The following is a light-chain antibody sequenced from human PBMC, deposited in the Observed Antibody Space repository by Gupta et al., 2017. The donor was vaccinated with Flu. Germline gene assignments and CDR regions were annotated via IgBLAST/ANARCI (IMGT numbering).Light chain of an antibody. CDR1: SSDVGGNKY. CDR3: GSYAGSNNWV. J-gene: IGLJ3*02. V-gene: IGLV2-8*01. CDR2: ELS. Sequence: SVTISTTGTSSDVGGNKYVSWYPPHPAQTHNLMVFELSCRPAGVPGRFSDSKSGNTASLTVSGPKEEEEAHYYCGSYAGSNNWVFGGGTKLTVL.